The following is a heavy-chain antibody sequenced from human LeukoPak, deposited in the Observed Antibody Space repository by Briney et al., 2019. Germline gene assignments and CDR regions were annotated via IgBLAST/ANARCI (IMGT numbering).Heavy chain of an antibody. V-gene: IGHV1-3*01. Sequence: ASVKVSCKASGYTFTSYGISWVRQAPGQGLEWMGWINAGNGNTKYSQKFQGRVTITRDTSASTAYMELSSLRSEDTAVYYCARKGFGEFLFDYWGQGTLVTVSS. CDR1: GYTFTSYG. D-gene: IGHD3-10*01. CDR2: INAGNGNT. CDR3: ARKGFGEFLFDY. J-gene: IGHJ4*02.